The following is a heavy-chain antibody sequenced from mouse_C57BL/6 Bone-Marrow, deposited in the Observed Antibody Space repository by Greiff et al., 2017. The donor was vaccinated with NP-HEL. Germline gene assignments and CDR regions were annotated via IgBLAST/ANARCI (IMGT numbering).Heavy chain of an antibody. Sequence: VKLMESGPELVKPGASVKISCKASGYTFTDYYINWVKQRPGQGLEWIGWIFPGSGSTYYNEKFKGKATLTVDTSSSTAYMELHSLTSEDSAVYFCAREGQLVFAYWGQGTLVTVSA. V-gene: IGHV1-75*01. D-gene: IGHD4-1*02. CDR1: GYTFTDYY. CDR3: AREGQLVFAY. CDR2: IFPGSGST. J-gene: IGHJ3*01.